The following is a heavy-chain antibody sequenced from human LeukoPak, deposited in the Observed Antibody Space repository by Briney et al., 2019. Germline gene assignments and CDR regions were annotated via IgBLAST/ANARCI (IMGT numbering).Heavy chain of an antibody. V-gene: IGHV3-74*01. CDR3: ARDPAPSGWYDY. J-gene: IGHJ4*02. D-gene: IGHD6-19*01. Sequence: GGSLRLSCAASGFTLSSYWMHWVRQAPGKGLVWVSRINSDGKSRTYADSVKGRFTISRDNAKNTLYLQMDSLRAEDTAVYYCARDPAPSGWYDYWGQGTLVTVSS. CDR2: INSDGKSR. CDR1: GFTLSSYW.